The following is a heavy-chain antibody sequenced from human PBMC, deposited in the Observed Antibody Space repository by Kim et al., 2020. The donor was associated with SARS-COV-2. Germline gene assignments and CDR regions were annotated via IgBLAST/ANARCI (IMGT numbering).Heavy chain of an antibody. CDR2: IKSKTDGGTT. V-gene: IGHV3-15*01. Sequence: GGSLRLSCAASGFTFSNAWMSWVRQAPGKGLEWVGRIKSKTDGGTTDYAAPVKGRFTISRDDSKNTLYLQMNSLKTEDTAVYYCTTDLADPTKYFDLWGRGTLVTVSS. J-gene: IGHJ2*01. CDR1: GFTFSNAW. CDR3: TTDLADPTKYFDL.